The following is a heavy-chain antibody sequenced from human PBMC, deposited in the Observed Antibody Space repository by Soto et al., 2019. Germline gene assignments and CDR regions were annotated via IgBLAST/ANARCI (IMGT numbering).Heavy chain of an antibody. D-gene: IGHD4-17*01. Sequence: QVQLVQSGAEVKKPGASVKVSCKASGYTFTGYYMHWERQAPGQGLELMGWINPNSGGTNYAQKFQGRVTMTGDTSISTAYMELSRLRSDDTAVYYCAREGGVYGNWFDPWGQGTLVTVSS. J-gene: IGHJ5*02. CDR3: AREGGVYGNWFDP. CDR2: INPNSGGT. V-gene: IGHV1-2*02. CDR1: GYTFTGYY.